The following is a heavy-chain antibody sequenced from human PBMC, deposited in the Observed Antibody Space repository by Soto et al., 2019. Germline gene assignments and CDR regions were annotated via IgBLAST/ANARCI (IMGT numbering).Heavy chain of an antibody. Sequence: GSGPTLVNPTQTLTLTCTFSGFSLSTSGMRVSWIRQPPGKALEWLARIDWDDDKFYSTSLKTRLTISKDTSKNQVVLTMTNMDPVDTATYYCARTYDSSGEGGNWFDPWGQGTLVTVSS. CDR2: IDWDDDK. V-gene: IGHV2-70*04. J-gene: IGHJ5*02. D-gene: IGHD3-22*01. CDR3: ARTYDSSGEGGNWFDP. CDR1: GFSLSTSGMR.